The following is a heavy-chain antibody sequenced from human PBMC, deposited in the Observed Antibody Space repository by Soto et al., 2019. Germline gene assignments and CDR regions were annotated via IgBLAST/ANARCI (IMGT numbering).Heavy chain of an antibody. CDR1: GFTFSSYA. Sequence: GGSLRLSCAASGFTFSSYAMSWVRQAPGKGLEWVSAISGSGGSTYYADSVKGRFTISRDNSKNTLYLQMNSLRAEDTAVYYCAKPPGPVAGKEDYFQHWGQGTLVTVSS. V-gene: IGHV3-23*01. CDR3: AKPPGPVAGKEDYFQH. CDR2: ISGSGGST. J-gene: IGHJ1*01. D-gene: IGHD6-19*01.